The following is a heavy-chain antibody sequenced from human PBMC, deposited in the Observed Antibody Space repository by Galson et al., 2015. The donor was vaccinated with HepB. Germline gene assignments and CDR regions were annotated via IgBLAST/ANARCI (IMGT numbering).Heavy chain of an antibody. CDR3: ARDGVHLGELYYYYVMDV. Sequence: SLRLSCAASGFTFSSYEINWVRQAPGKGLEWVSYISSSGSIIYYADSVKGRFTISRDNARNSLYLQMNSLRAEDTAVYYCARDGVHLGELYYYYVMDVWGQGTTFTVSS. V-gene: IGHV3-48*03. D-gene: IGHD3-16*01. CDR1: GFTFSSYE. CDR2: ISSSGSII. J-gene: IGHJ6*02.